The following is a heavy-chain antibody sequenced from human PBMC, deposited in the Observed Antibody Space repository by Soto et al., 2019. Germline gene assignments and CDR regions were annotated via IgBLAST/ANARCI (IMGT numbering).Heavy chain of an antibody. CDR2: INPNSGGT. CDR3: SRWFGTTSYGMDV. V-gene: IGHV1-2*04. J-gene: IGHJ6*02. D-gene: IGHD3-10*01. Sequence: GASVKVSCKASGYTFTGYYMHWVRQAPGQGLEWMGWINPNSGGTNYAQKFQGWVTMTRDTSISTAYMELSRLRVGDTAVYYCSRWFGTTSYGMDVWGRGTTVTVSS. CDR1: GYTFTGYY.